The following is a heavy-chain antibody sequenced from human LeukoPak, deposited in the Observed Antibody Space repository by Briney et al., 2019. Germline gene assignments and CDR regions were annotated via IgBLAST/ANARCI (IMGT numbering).Heavy chain of an antibody. J-gene: IGHJ6*03. CDR1: GFTFSSYW. CDR2: IKQDGSEK. CDR3: ARDILEKLHSSGDYAPTVTRYYYYYMDV. V-gene: IGHV3-7*01. D-gene: IGHD4-17*01. Sequence: GGSLRLSCAASGFTFSSYWMSWVRQAPGEGLEWVANIKQDGSEKYYVDSVKGRFTISRDNAKNSLYLQMNSLRAEDTAVYYCARDILEKLHSSGDYAPTVTRYYYYYMDVWGKGTTVTVSS.